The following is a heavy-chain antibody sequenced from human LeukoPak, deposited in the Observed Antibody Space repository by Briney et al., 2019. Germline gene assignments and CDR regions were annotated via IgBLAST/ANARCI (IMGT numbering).Heavy chain of an antibody. V-gene: IGHV3-66*03. CDR3: ARDRAALQDWVEFDP. D-gene: IGHD3/OR15-3a*01. Sequence: GGSLRLSCAVSGFRVSEYYMSWVRQAPGKGLEWVGLIRDSGEAFYADFVRGRFAISRDESENTLYLQMNSLRVEDTAVYFCARDRAALQDWVEFDPWGQGTPVIVSS. CDR2: IRDSGEA. J-gene: IGHJ5*02. CDR1: GFRVSEYY.